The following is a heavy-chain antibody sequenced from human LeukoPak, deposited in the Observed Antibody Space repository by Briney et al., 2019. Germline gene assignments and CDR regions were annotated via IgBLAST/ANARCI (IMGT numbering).Heavy chain of an antibody. Sequence: PSETLSLTCTVSGDSIRGDYWIWIRQPPGKGLDWIAYIHYSGSTNYSPSLRSRVTISVDTSKNQFSLKLSSVTAADTAVYYCARHTYYSDSSGYSNWCFDLWGRGTLVTVSS. D-gene: IGHD3-22*01. CDR2: IHYSGST. CDR3: ARHTYYSDSSGYSNWCFDL. CDR1: GDSIRGDY. V-gene: IGHV4-59*08. J-gene: IGHJ2*01.